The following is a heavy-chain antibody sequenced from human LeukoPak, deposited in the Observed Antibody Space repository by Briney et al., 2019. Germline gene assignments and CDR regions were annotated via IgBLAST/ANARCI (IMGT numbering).Heavy chain of an antibody. CDR1: GFTFSSYA. Sequence: GGSLRLSCAASGFTFSSYAMSWVRQAPGKGLEWVSAISGSGGSTYYADSVKGRFTISRDNSKNTLYLQMNSPRAEDTAVYYCAKPGLYSSGWYSAGMDVWGQGTTVTVSS. V-gene: IGHV3-23*01. D-gene: IGHD6-19*01. CDR3: AKPGLYSSGWYSAGMDV. J-gene: IGHJ6*02. CDR2: ISGSGGST.